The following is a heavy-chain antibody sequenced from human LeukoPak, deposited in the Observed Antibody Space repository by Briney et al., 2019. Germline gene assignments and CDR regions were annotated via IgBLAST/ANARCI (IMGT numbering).Heavy chain of an antibody. J-gene: IGHJ4*02. D-gene: IGHD3-9*01. V-gene: IGHV4-34*01. CDR1: GGSFSGYY. CDR2: INHSGST. CDR3: ARHDNVLRYFDWLLPYYFDY. Sequence: ASETLSLTCAVYGGSFSGYYWSWIRQPPGKGLEWIGEINHSGSTNYNPSLKSRVTISVDTSKNQFSLKLSSVTAADTAVYYCARHDNVLRYFDWLLPYYFDYWGQGTLVTVSS.